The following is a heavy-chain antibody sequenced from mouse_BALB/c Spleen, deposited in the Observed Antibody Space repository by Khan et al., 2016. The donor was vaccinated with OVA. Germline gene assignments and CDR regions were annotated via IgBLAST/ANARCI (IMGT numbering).Heavy chain of an antibody. J-gene: IGHJ4*01. CDR2: IWGGGST. D-gene: IGHD1-1*02. V-gene: IGHV2-6-5*01. CDR1: GFSLTDYG. CDR3: AKQIWSPYYGMDY. Sequence: QVQLKESGPGLVAPSQGLSITCTVSGFSLTDYGVSWIRQPPGKGLEWLGVIWGGGSTYYNSALKSRLSISKDNSKSQVFLKMNSLQTDDTAMYYCAKQIWSPYYGMDYWGQGTSVTVSS.